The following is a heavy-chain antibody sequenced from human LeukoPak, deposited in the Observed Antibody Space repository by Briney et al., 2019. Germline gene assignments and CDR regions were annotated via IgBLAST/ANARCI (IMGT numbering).Heavy chain of an antibody. J-gene: IGHJ4*02. Sequence: GASVKVSCKASGYTFTSYVFSWVRQAPGQGLEWMGWISAYNGNTNYAQKLQGRVTMTTDTSTTTAYMELRSLRSDDTAVYFCARVTYSSSWHPLDYWGQGTLVTVSS. CDR1: GYTFTSYV. D-gene: IGHD6-13*01. V-gene: IGHV1-18*01. CDR2: ISAYNGNT. CDR3: ARVTYSSSWHPLDY.